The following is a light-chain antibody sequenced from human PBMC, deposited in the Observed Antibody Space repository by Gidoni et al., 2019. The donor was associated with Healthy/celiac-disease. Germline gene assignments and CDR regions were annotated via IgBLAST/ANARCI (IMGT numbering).Light chain of an antibody. CDR2: LGS. CDR3: MQALQTPST. V-gene: IGKV2-28*01. Sequence: DIVMTQSPLSLPVTPGEPASISCRSSQSLLHSNGYNYLDWYLQKPGQSPQLLIYLGSNRASGVPYRFSGSGSGTDFTLKISRVEAEDVGVYYCMQALQTPSTFGQGTKLEIQ. CDR1: QSLLHSNGYNY. J-gene: IGKJ2*01.